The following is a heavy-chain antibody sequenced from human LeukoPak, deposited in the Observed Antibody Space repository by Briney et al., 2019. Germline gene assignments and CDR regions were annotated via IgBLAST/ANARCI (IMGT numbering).Heavy chain of an antibody. J-gene: IGHJ5*02. V-gene: IGHV4-39*01. CDR1: GGSISSSSYY. D-gene: IGHD5-12*01. CDR3: ARHIVATIEGVGFDP. CDR2: IYYSGST. Sequence: SETLSLTCTVSGGSISSSSYYWGWIRQPPGKGLEWIGSIYYSGSTYYNPSLKSRVTISVDTSKNQFSLKLSSVTAADTAVYYCARHIVATIEGVGFDPWGQGTLVTVSS.